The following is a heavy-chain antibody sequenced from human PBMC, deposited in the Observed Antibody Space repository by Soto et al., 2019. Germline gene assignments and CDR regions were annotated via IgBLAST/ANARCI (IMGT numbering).Heavy chain of an antibody. CDR2: IYYSGST. CDR1: GGSISSSRYY. D-gene: IGHD3-10*01. Sequence: QLQLQESGPGLVKPSETLSLTCTVSGGSISSSRYYWGWIRQPPGKGLEWIGSIYYSGSTHYNPSLKSRVTISVDSTKNQFSLKLSSVTAADTAVYYGASITMVRGRDFDIWGQGTMVTVS. V-gene: IGHV4-39*01. J-gene: IGHJ3*02. CDR3: ASITMVRGRDFDI.